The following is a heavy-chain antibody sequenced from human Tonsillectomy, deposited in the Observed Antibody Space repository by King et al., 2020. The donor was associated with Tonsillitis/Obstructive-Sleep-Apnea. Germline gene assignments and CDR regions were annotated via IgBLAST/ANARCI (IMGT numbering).Heavy chain of an antibody. J-gene: IGHJ4*02. D-gene: IGHD4/OR15-4a*01. CDR3: ARAKGCLDY. V-gene: IGHV4-61*01. CDR2: ISYSGGT. CDR1: GGSVSRGSYY. Sequence: QLQESGPGLVKPSETLSLTCTVSGGSVSRGSYYWSWIRQPPGKGLEWIGDISYSGGTNYNPALKSRVTISVDTSKNQFSLKLSSVTAADTAVYYCARAKGCLDYWGQGTLVTVSS.